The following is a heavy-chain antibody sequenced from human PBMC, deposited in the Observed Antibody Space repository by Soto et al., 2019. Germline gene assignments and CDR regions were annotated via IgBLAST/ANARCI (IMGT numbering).Heavy chain of an antibody. J-gene: IGHJ4*02. V-gene: IGHV4-39*01. CDR3: ASIPYYYDSSGEAFDY. D-gene: IGHD3-22*01. Sequence: PSETLSLTCTVSGGSISSSSYYWGWIRQPPGKGLEWIGSIYYSGSTYYNPSLKSRVTISVDTSKSQFSLKLSSVTAADTAVYYCASIPYYYDSSGEAFDYWGQGTLVTVSS. CDR2: IYYSGST. CDR1: GGSISSSSYY.